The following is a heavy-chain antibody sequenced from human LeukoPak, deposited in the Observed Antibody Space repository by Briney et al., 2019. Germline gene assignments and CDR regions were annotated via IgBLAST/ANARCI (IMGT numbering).Heavy chain of an antibody. Sequence: PSETLSLTCTVSGGSISSGGYYWSWIRQHPGKGLEWIGYIYYSGSTYYNPSLKSRVTISVDTSKNQFSLKLSSVTAADMAVYYCARVYSGHFDYWGQGTLVTVSS. CDR2: IYYSGST. CDR1: GGSISSGGYY. CDR3: ARVYSGHFDY. V-gene: IGHV4-31*03. J-gene: IGHJ4*02. D-gene: IGHD5-12*01.